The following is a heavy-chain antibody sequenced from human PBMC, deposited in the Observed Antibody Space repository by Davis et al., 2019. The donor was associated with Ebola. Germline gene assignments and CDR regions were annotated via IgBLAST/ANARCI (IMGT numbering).Heavy chain of an antibody. CDR3: AKRGDTGSWDY. V-gene: IGHV3-23*01. CDR1: GFTFSEYA. Sequence: PGGSLRLSCAASGFTFSEYAMTWVRQSPGKGLEWVSVISASGNSPYYADSVKGRFTISRDNAQTTVYLEINTLRVADTAVYYCAKRGDTGSWDYWGQGTLVTVSS. J-gene: IGHJ4*02. CDR2: ISASGNSP. D-gene: IGHD2-21*02.